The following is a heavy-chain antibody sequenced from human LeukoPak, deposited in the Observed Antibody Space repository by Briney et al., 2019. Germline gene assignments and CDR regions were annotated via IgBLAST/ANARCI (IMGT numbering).Heavy chain of an antibody. V-gene: IGHV4-61*02. J-gene: IGHJ4*02. CDR1: GGSISSGSYY. Sequence: SETLSLTCTVSGGSISSGSYYWSWIRQPAGKGLEWIGRIYTSGSTNYNPSLKSRVTISVDTSKNQFSLKLSSVTAADTAVYYCARSTGTTMFIDYWGQGTLVTVSS. CDR2: IYTSGST. D-gene: IGHD3-10*02. CDR3: ARSTGTTMFIDY.